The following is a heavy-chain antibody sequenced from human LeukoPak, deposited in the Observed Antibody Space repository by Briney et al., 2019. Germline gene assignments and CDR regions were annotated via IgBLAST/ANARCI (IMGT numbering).Heavy chain of an antibody. CDR2: IYYSGST. CDR1: GGSISSYY. CDR3: ARRASSSHLGHYYYYMDI. Sequence: PSETLSLTCTVSGGSISSYYWSWIRQPPGKGLEWIGSIYYSGSTYYNPSLKSRVTISVDTSKNQFSLKLSSVTAADTAVYYCARRASSSHLGHYYYYMDIWGKGTTVTVSS. D-gene: IGHD2-15*01. J-gene: IGHJ6*03. V-gene: IGHV4-39*01.